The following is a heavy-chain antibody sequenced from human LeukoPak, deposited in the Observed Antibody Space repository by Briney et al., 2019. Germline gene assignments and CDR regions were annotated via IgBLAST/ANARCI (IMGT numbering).Heavy chain of an antibody. D-gene: IGHD1-20*01. V-gene: IGHV3-21*05. J-gene: IGHJ4*02. Sequence: PGGSLRLSCAASGFTFSPYSMNWVRQAPGKGLEWVSYISSSSSYIFYADSVKGRFTISRDNAKKSLYLQMNSLRAEDTAVYYCARPLSGTTDFDYWGQGTLVTVSS. CDR2: ISSSSSYI. CDR3: ARPLSGTTDFDY. CDR1: GFTFSPYS.